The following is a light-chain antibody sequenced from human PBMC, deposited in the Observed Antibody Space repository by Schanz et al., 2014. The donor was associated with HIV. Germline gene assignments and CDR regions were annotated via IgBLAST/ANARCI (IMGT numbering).Light chain of an antibody. CDR3: SSYAATSNVL. CDR2: EVS. V-gene: IGLV2-8*01. CDR1: SSDVGGYNY. J-gene: IGLJ3*02. Sequence: SALTQPRSVSGSPGQSVAISCTGTSSDVGGYNYVSWYQQHPGKAPKLMIYEVSKRPSGISNRFSGSKSGNTASLTVSGLQADDEADYYCSSYAATSNVLFGGGTKLTVL.